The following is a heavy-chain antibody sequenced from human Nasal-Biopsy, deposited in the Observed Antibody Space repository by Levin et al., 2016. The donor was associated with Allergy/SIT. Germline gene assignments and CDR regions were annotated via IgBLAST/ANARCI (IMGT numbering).Heavy chain of an antibody. D-gene: IGHD2/OR15-2a*01. CDR1: GFTFSRYG. V-gene: IGHV3-30*02. CDR3: VKVSSFHFDY. Sequence: GESLKISCVVSGFTFSRYGMHWVRQTPGKGLEWVTYISSGGSDKYYADSVKGRFTVSRDNSKNTLDLQMNSLRAEDTAVYYCVKVSSFHFDYWGQGTLVTVSS. J-gene: IGHJ4*02. CDR2: ISSGGSDK.